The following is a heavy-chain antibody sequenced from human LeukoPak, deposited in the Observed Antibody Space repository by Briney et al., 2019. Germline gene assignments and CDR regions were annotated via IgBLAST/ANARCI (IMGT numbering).Heavy chain of an antibody. V-gene: IGHV3-20*04. J-gene: IGHJ4*02. CDR3: ARDKWGPDY. Sequence: PGGSLRLSRAATGFIFEDYGMVWIRQAPGKGLEWVSGISWNGAGTDYADSVKGRFTISRDDAKNSLYLQMNSLRAEDTALYYCARDKWGPDYWGQGTLVTVSS. CDR2: ISWNGAGT. D-gene: IGHD7-27*01. CDR1: GFIFEDYG.